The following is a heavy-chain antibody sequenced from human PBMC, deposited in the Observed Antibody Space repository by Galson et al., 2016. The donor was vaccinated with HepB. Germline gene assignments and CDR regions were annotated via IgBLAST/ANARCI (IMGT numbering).Heavy chain of an antibody. D-gene: IGHD1-1*01. CDR2: IKQDESEE. Sequence: SLRLSCAASGFTSSSYWMNWVRQAPGKGLEWVANIKQDESEENYVDSVKGRFTISRDNAKKSVYLQMNRLRVEDTAVYYCTGTPRLYYYYSGLDVWGQGTTVTVSS. J-gene: IGHJ6*02. CDR1: GFTSSSYW. V-gene: IGHV3-7*03. CDR3: TGTPRLYYYYSGLDV.